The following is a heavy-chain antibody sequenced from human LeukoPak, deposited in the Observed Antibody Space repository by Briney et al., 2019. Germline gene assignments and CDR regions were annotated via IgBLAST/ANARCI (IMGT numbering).Heavy chain of an antibody. CDR2: ISSSSSYI. CDR1: GFTFSSYS. D-gene: IGHD3-10*01. J-gene: IGHJ4*02. CDR3: ARDMEEYFDY. V-gene: IGHV3-21*01. Sequence: GGSLRHSCAASGFTFSSYSMNWVRQAPGKGLEWVSSISSSSSYIYYADSVKGRFTISRDNAKNSLYLQMNSLRAEGTAVYYCARDMEEYFDYWGQGTLVTVSS.